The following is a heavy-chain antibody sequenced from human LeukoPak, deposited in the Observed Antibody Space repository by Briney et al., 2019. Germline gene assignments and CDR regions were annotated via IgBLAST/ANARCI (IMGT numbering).Heavy chain of an antibody. V-gene: IGHV3-21*01. CDR3: ARDPGTVADTYFDY. J-gene: IGHJ4*02. D-gene: IGHD6-19*01. CDR2: ISGHSRYI. CDR1: GFTFSSYK. Sequence: GASLRLSCAASGFTFSSYKMNWVRQAPGKGLEWVSSISGHSRYIYYADSLKGRFTISRDNAKNSLHLQMNSLRAEDTAVYYCARDPGTVADTYFDYWGPGTLVTASS.